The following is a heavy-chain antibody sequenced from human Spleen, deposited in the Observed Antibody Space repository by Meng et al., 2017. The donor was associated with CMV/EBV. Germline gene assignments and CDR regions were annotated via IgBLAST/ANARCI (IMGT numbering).Heavy chain of an antibody. Sequence: LSLTCAASGFTFSSYAVHWVRQAPGKGLEWVAVISYDGSNKYYADSVKGRFTISRDNSKNTLYLQMNSLRAEDTAVYYCARAPAAQMDVWGQGTTVTVSS. D-gene: IGHD2-2*01. V-gene: IGHV3-30*04. CDR2: ISYDGSNK. CDR1: GFTFSSYA. CDR3: ARAPAAQMDV. J-gene: IGHJ6*02.